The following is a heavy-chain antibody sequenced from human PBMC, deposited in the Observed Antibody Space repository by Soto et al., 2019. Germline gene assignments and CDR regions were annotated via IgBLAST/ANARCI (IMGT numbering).Heavy chain of an antibody. V-gene: IGHV6-1*01. Sequence: SQTLSLTYAISEDSVSSNSVAWNWIRQSPSRGLEWLGRTYYRSKWYNDYGVTVKGRITINPDTSKNQFSLQLNSVTPEDTAVYYCARGRFNAFGIWGQGTMVTV. CDR1: EDSVSSNSVA. J-gene: IGHJ3*02. CDR2: TYYRSKWYN. CDR3: ARGRFNAFGI. D-gene: IGHD3-3*01.